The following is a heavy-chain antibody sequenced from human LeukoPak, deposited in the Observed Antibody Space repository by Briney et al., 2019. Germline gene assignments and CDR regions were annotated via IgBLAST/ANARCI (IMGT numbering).Heavy chain of an antibody. J-gene: IGHJ6*03. Sequence: ASETLSLTCTVSGGSISSYYWSWIRQPAGKGLEWIGRIYTSGSTNYNPSLKSRVTMSVDTSKNQFSLKLSSVTAADTAVYYCAREELLVLHDYYYYYYMDVWGKGTTVTVSS. CDR1: GGSISSYY. CDR2: IYTSGST. V-gene: IGHV4-4*07. D-gene: IGHD6-19*01. CDR3: AREELLVLHDYYYYYYMDV.